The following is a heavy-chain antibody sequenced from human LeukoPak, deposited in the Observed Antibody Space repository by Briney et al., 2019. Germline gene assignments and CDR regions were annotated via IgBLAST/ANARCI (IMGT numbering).Heavy chain of an antibody. D-gene: IGHD6-19*01. CDR2: IIPILGIA. CDR3: ARAYSGYSSGWYRSGYGMDV. V-gene: IGHV1-69*04. J-gene: IGHJ6*02. CDR1: GGTFSSYA. Sequence: ASVKVSCKASGGTFSSYAISWVRQAPGQGLEWMGRIIPILGIANYAQKFQGRVTITADKSTSTAYMELSSLRSEDTAVYYCARAYSGYSSGWYRSGYGMDVWGQGTTVTVSS.